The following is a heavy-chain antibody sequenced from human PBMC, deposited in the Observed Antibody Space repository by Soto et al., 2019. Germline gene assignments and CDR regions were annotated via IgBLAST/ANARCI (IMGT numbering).Heavy chain of an antibody. J-gene: IGHJ5*02. CDR2: INPSRATT. CDR3: VGREDLEGRYNWFDT. V-gene: IGHV1-46*01. Sequence: ASVKVSCKSFGDTFSNQYIHWVRQAPGQGLEWVGLINPSRATTTISQKFQGRVTLTSDTSTRTVYMELSSLRSDDTAIYFCVGREDLEGRYNWFDTWGQGTLVTVSS. D-gene: IGHD3-3*01. CDR1: GDTFSNQY.